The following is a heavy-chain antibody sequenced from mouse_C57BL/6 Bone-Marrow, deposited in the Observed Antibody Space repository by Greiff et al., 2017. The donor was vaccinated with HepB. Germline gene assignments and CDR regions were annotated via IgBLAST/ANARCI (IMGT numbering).Heavy chain of an antibody. D-gene: IGHD1-1*01. CDR3: ARDGDYGNAMDY. V-gene: IGHV1-26*01. J-gene: IGHJ4*01. Sequence: EVQLQQSGPELVKPGASVKISCKASGYTFTDYYMNWVKQSHGKSLEWIGDINPNNGGTSYNQKFKGKATLTVDKSSSTAYMELRSLTSEDSAVYYCARDGDYGNAMDYWGQGTSVTVAS. CDR1: GYTFTDYY. CDR2: INPNNGGT.